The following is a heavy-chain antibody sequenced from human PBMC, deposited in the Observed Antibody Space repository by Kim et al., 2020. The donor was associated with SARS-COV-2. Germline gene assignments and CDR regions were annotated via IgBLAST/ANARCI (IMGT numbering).Heavy chain of an antibody. CDR2: YTSGRT. J-gene: IGHJ4*02. D-gene: IGHD3-16*02. CDR3: ASALGR. Sequence: YTSGRTKYNPSLQKRVTMSVDVCKNQFSLKLSSVTAADTAVYYCASALGRWGQGTLVTVSS. V-gene: IGHV4-4*07.